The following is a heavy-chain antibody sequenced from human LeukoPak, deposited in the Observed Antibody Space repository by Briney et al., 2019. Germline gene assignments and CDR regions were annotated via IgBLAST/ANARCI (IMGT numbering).Heavy chain of an antibody. J-gene: IGHJ4*02. V-gene: IGHV3-11*01. D-gene: IGHD1-26*01. CDR2: ISSGSTI. CDR1: GFTFSDYY. CDR3: AREEGGTATLDY. Sequence: GGSLRLSCAASGFTFSDYYMSWIRQAPGKGLEWVSYISSGSTIYYADSVKGRFTISRDNAKNSLYLQMNSLRAEDTAVYYCAREEGGTATLDYWGQGTLVTVSS.